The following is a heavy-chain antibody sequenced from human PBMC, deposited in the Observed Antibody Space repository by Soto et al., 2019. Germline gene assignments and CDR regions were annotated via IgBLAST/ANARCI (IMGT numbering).Heavy chain of an antibody. D-gene: IGHD2-8*01. Sequence: GGSLRLSCAASGFSFSDYYMNWIRQAPGKGLEWVAVISYDGSNKYYADSVKGRFTSSRDNSKNTLYLQMNSLRAEDTAVYYCAKDLGYCSNGVCIRGLGGMDVWGQGTTVTVSS. J-gene: IGHJ6*02. V-gene: IGHV3-30*18. CDR1: GFSFSDYY. CDR2: ISYDGSNK. CDR3: AKDLGYCSNGVCIRGLGGMDV.